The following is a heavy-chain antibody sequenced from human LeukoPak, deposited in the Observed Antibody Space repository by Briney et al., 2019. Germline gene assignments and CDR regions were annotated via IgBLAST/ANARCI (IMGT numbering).Heavy chain of an antibody. CDR3: AGDRWRGAPDYFDC. CDR1: GFTFSSYW. J-gene: IGHJ4*02. V-gene: IGHV3-30*03. CDR2: VSKDTVTK. D-gene: IGHD1-26*01. Sequence: GGSLRLSCAASGFTFSSYWMSWVRQAPGKGLEWVAVVSKDTVTKFYRDSVKGRFTVSTDSSKNTVYLQMTGLRSEDTAVYYCAGDRWRGAPDYFDCWGQGTLVTVSS.